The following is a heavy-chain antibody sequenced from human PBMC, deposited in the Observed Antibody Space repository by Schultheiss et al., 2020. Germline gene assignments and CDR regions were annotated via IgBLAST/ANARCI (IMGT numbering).Heavy chain of an antibody. CDR3: AKVARGYCSGGSCYSNFDY. V-gene: IGHV3-23*01. CDR1: GFTFSSYA. Sequence: GGSLRLSCAASGFTFSSYAMSWVRQAPGKGLEWVSAISGSGGSTYYADSVKGRFTISRDNSKNTLYLQMNSLRAEDTAVYYCAKVARGYCSGGSCYSNFDYWGQGTLVTVSS. D-gene: IGHD2-15*01. J-gene: IGHJ4*02. CDR2: ISGSGGST.